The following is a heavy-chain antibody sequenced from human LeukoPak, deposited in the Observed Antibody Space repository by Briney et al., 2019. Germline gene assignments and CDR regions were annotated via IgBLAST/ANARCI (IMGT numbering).Heavy chain of an antibody. CDR2: INHSGST. V-gene: IGHV4-34*01. D-gene: IGHD3-16*01. J-gene: IGHJ3*02. CDR1: GFPFSSCW. CDR3: ARAPYLIDAFDI. Sequence: PGGSLRLSCAASGFPFSSCWMSWLRQPPGKGLEWIGEINHSGSTNYNPSLKSRVTISVDTSKNQFSLKLSSVTAADTAVYYCARAPYLIDAFDIWGQGTMVTVSS.